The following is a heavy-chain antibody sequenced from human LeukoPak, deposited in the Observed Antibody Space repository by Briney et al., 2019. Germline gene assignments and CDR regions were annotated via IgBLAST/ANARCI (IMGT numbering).Heavy chain of an antibody. D-gene: IGHD6-13*01. V-gene: IGHV1-18*01. CDR2: ISAYNGNT. Sequence: ASVKVSCKASGYTFTSYGISWVRQAPGQGLEWMGWISAYNGNTNYAQKLQGRVTMTTDTSTSTAYMELRSLRSDDTAVYYCARAYTPSVYIAAAGSWFDPWGQGTLVTVSS. CDR1: GYTFTSYG. CDR3: ARAYTPSVYIAAAGSWFDP. J-gene: IGHJ5*02.